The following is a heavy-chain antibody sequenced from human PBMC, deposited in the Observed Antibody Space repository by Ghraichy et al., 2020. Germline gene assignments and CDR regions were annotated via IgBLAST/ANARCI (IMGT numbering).Heavy chain of an antibody. CDR1: GFTFSSYS. D-gene: IGHD6-19*01. J-gene: IGHJ2*01. V-gene: IGHV3-21*01. CDR2: ISSSSSYI. CDR3: ARVPVSSGLSNWYFDL. Sequence: GGSLRLSCAASGFTFSSYSMNWVRQAPGKGLEWVSSISSSSSYIYYADSVKGRFTISRDNAKNSLYLQMNSLRAEDTAVYYCARVPVSSGLSNWYFDLWGRGTLVTVSS.